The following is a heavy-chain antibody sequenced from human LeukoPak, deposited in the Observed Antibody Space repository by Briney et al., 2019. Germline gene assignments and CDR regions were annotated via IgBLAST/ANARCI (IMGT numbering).Heavy chain of an antibody. V-gene: IGHV1-69*13. Sequence: VKVSCKASGGTFSSYAISWVRQAPGQGLEWMGGIIPIFGTANYAQKFQGRVTITADESTSTAYMELSSLRSEDTAVYYCARDLGRSSGWFVGVFMDVWGQGTTVTVSS. CDR1: GGTFSSYA. D-gene: IGHD6-19*01. J-gene: IGHJ6*02. CDR2: IIPIFGTA. CDR3: ARDLGRSSGWFVGVFMDV.